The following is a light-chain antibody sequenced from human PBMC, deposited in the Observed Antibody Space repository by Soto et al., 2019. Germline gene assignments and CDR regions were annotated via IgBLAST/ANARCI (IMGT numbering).Light chain of an antibody. V-gene: IGKV1-5*03. Sequence: DIQMTQSPSTLSASVGDRVTITCRASQSISSWLAWYQQKPGKAPKLLIYKASSLESGVPSRFSGSGSGTEFTLTISILQPADFETYYCQQYNSYPFTFGQGTRLAIK. CDR3: QQYNSYPFT. J-gene: IGKJ5*01. CDR2: KAS. CDR1: QSISSW.